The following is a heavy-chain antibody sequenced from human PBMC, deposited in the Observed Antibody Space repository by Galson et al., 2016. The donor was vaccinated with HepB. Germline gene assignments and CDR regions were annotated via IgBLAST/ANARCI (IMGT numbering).Heavy chain of an antibody. CDR2: ISTWNGHT. Sequence: SLKVSCKASGYVFSTHGITWVRQAPGQGLEWLGSISTWNGHTYYVNKLQGRFTITTDNSTKTAYMQMTSLRVEDTAVYFCARASCGNPTYFDYWGQGTLVTVTS. CDR3: ARASCGNPTYFDY. D-gene: IGHD1-14*01. J-gene: IGHJ4*02. CDR1: GYVFSTHG. V-gene: IGHV1-18*01.